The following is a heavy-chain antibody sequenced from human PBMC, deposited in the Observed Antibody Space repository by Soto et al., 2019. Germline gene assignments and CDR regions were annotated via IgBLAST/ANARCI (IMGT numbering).Heavy chain of an antibody. CDR1: GYTFTNYW. CDR2: IYPGDSNT. CDR3: ARHWDTSAYHCDH. J-gene: IGHJ4*01. Sequence: EVQLVQSGAEVKKPGESLKISCKASGYTFTNYWIGWVRQMPGKGLEWMGIIYPGDSNTRFSPSFQGQVTISADKSTSTAYLQWSTLKASDTAMYYYARHWDTSAYHCDHWGQGTLVTVSS. V-gene: IGHV5-51*01. D-gene: IGHD3-22*01.